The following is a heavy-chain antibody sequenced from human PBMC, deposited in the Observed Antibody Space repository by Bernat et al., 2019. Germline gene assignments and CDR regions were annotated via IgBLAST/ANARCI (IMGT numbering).Heavy chain of an antibody. CDR3: ARARIDCSGGSCYPKNYYYYYYMDV. CDR2: ISAYNGNT. J-gene: IGHJ6*03. CDR1: GYTFTSYG. Sequence: QVQLVQSGAEVKKPGASVKVSCKASGYTFTSYGISWVRQAPGQGLEWMGWISAYNGNTNYAQKLQGRVTMTTDTSTSTAYMELRSLRSDDTAVYYWARARIDCSGGSCYPKNYYYYYYMDVWGKGTTVTVSS. D-gene: IGHD2-15*01. V-gene: IGHV1-18*01.